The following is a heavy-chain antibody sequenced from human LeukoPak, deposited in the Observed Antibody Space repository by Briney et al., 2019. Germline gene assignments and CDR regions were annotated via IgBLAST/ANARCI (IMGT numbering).Heavy chain of an antibody. CDR3: ARVMKDTAMVHFDY. V-gene: IGHV4-34*01. CDR2: INHSGST. D-gene: IGHD5-18*01. CDR1: GGSFSGYY. J-gene: IGHJ4*02. Sequence: SETLSLTCAVYGGSFSGYYWSWIRQPPGKGLEWIGEINHSGSTNYNPSLKSRVTISVDTSKNQFSLKLSSVTAADTAVYYRARVMKDTAMVHFDYWGQGTLVTVSS.